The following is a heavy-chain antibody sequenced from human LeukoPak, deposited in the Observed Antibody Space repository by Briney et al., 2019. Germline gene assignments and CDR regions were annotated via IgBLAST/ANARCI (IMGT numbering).Heavy chain of an antibody. CDR1: GYTFTGYY. D-gene: IGHD2-15*01. Sequence: PWASVKVSCKASGYTFTGYYMHWVRQAPGQGLEWMGWINPNSGGTNYAQKFQGRVTMTRDTSISTAYMELSRLRSDDTAVYYCARGYCSGGSCYSGDYWGQGTLVTVSS. V-gene: IGHV1-2*02. CDR2: INPNSGGT. J-gene: IGHJ4*02. CDR3: ARGYCSGGSCYSGDY.